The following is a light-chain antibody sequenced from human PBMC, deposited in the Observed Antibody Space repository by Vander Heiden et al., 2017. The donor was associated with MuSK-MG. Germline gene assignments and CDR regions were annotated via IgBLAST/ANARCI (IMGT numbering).Light chain of an antibody. J-gene: IGKJ1*01. CDR1: QSVLYSSNDKNY. CDR3: QQDYSSPRT. V-gene: IGKV4-1*01. Sequence: DIVLPQLRDSLAGSLGERATINCKYSQSVLYSSNDKNYLAWYQQKPGQPPKLLIYWASTRESGVPDRFSGSGSGTDFTLNISSLQAEDVAVYYCQQDYSSPRTFGQGTKVEIK. CDR2: WAS.